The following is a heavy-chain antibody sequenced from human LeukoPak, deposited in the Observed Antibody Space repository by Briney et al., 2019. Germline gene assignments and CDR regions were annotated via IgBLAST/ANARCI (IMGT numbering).Heavy chain of an antibody. Sequence: GGSLRLSCAASGFTFSSSWISWVRQAPGKGLEWVANIKQDGSEKYYVDSVKGRFTISRDNAKNSLYLQVNSLRAEDTAVYYCARVRFLDYWGQGTLVTVSS. V-gene: IGHV3-7*01. J-gene: IGHJ4*02. CDR3: ARVRFLDY. CDR2: IKQDGSEK. CDR1: GFTFSSSW. D-gene: IGHD3-3*01.